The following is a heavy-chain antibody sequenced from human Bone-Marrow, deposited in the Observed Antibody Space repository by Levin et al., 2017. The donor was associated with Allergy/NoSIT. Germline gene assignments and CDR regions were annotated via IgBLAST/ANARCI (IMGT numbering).Heavy chain of an antibody. CDR3: ARDSGYSGYDDYFDY. CDR2: IYYSGNT. CDR1: GGAISSGDYY. Sequence: LSLTCTVSGGAISSGDYYWSWIRQHPGKGLEWIGYIYYSGNTYYNPSLQSRVTMSVDTSKNQFSLKLSSVTAADTAMYYCARDSGYSGYDDYFDYWGQGTLVTVSS. J-gene: IGHJ4*02. D-gene: IGHD5-12*01. V-gene: IGHV4-31*03.